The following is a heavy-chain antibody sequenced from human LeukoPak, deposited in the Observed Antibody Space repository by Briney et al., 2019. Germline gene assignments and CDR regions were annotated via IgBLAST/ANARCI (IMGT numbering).Heavy chain of an antibody. V-gene: IGHV3-23*01. D-gene: IGHD6-19*01. CDR3: AAEPRIAVSGPSDY. J-gene: IGHJ4*02. Sequence: PGGSLRLSRSASGFTFSSYAMSWVRQAPGKGLEWVSAISGSGGSTYYADSVKGRFTISRDNSKNTLYLQMNSLRAEDTAVYYCAAEPRIAVSGPSDYWGQGTLVTVSS. CDR2: ISGSGGST. CDR1: GFTFSSYA.